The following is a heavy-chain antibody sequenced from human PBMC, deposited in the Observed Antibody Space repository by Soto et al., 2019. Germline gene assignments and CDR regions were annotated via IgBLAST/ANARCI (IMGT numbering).Heavy chain of an antibody. V-gene: IGHV1-3*01. CDR2: INASNGNT. CDR1: GGTLSSYT. Sequence: ASVKVSCKASGGTLSSYTFRWVRQAPGQRLEWMGRINASNGNTKYSQKFQGRVTITRDTSASTAYMELSGLRSEDTAVYYCARDHLHFDYWGQGTRVTRLL. CDR3: ARDHLHFDY. J-gene: IGHJ4*02.